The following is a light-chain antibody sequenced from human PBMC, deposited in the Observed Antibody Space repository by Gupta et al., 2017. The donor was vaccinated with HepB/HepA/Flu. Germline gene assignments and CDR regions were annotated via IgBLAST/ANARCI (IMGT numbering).Light chain of an antibody. CDR3: MQALQTPPWT. J-gene: IGKJ1*01. Sequence: DIVMTQSPLSLPVTPGEPASISCRSSQSLLHSNGYNYLDWYLQKPGQSPQLLIYLGSNRASGVPDRFSGSGSGTDFTLKISRVEAEDVGVYYCMQALQTPPWTVGKGTKVEIK. CDR2: LGS. V-gene: IGKV2-28*01. CDR1: QSLLHSNGYNY.